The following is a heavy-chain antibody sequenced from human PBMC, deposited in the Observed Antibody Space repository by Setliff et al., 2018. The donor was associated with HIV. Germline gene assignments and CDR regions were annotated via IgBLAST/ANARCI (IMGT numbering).Heavy chain of an antibody. D-gene: IGHD2-21*01. Sequence: KASETLSLTCAVSGGSISSSNWWSWVRQPPGKGLEGIGEIYHSGSTNYNPSLKSRVTRSVDKSKNQFSLNLTSVTAADTAVYSCARSTSMYCYPDSWGQGALVTVSS. V-gene: IGHV4-4*02. CDR1: GGSISSSNW. J-gene: IGHJ4*02. CDR3: ARSTSMYCYPDS. CDR2: IYHSGST.